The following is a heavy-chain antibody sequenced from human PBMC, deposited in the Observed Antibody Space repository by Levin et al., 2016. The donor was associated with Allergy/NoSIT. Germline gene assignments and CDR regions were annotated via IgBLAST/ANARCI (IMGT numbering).Heavy chain of an antibody. Sequence: WIRQPPGKGLEWVAVIWYDGSNKYYADSVKGRFTISRDNSKNTLYLQMNSLRAEDTAVYYCARFANPVKYCTNGVCYMDDYYYGMDVWGQGTTVTVSS. J-gene: IGHJ6*02. D-gene: IGHD2-8*01. V-gene: IGHV3-33*01. CDR2: IWYDGSNK. CDR3: ARFANPVKYCTNGVCYMDDYYYGMDV.